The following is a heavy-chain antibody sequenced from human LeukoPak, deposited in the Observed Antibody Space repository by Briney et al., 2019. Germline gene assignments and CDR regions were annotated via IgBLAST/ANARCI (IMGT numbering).Heavy chain of an antibody. D-gene: IGHD3-9*01. J-gene: IGHJ4*02. V-gene: IGHV3-64*01. CDR3: ARRRYFDRPFDY. CDR1: GFTFSSYA. Sequence: PGGSLRLSCAASGFTFSSYAMHWVRQAPGKGLEYVSAISSNGGSTYYANSVKGKFTISRDNSKNTLYLQMGSLRAEDMAVYYCARRRYFDRPFDYWGQGTLVTVSS. CDR2: ISSNGGST.